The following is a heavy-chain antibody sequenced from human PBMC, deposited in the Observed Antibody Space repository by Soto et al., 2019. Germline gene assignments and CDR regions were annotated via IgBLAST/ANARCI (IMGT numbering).Heavy chain of an antibody. V-gene: IGHV4-4*02. CDR1: GGSISSNKW. J-gene: IGHJ6*02. CDR2: IYHSGST. D-gene: IGHD2-2*01. Sequence: SETLSLTCAVYGGSISSNKWWGWVRQPPGKGLEWIGEIYHSGSTNYNPSLKSRVTISLDKSKNQFSLKLTSVTAADSAVYYCARDDHIVVVPTSLGAMDVWGQGTTVTVSS. CDR3: ARDDHIVVVPTSLGAMDV.